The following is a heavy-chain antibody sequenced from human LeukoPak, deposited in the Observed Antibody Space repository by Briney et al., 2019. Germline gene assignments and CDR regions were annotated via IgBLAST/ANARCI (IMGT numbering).Heavy chain of an antibody. CDR3: AREEGALLSGYMDV. J-gene: IGHJ6*03. Sequence: SETLSLTCTVSGGSISSGSYYWSWIRQPAGKGLEWIGRIYTSGSTNYNPSLKSRVTISVDTSKNQFSLKLSSVTAADTAVYYCAREEGALLSGYMDVWDKGTTVTVSS. CDR2: IYTSGST. V-gene: IGHV4-61*02. D-gene: IGHD2-2*01. CDR1: GGSISSGSYY.